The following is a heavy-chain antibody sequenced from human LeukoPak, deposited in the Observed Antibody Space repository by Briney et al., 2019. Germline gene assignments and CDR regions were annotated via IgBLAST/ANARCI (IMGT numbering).Heavy chain of an antibody. V-gene: IGHV3-30*04. Sequence: GRSLRLSCAASGFTFSSYAMHWVRQAPGKGLEWVAVISYDGSNKYYADSVKGRFTISRDNSKNTLHLQMNSLRAEDTAVYYCAIVGYFDWSFDYWGQGTLVTVSS. J-gene: IGHJ4*02. CDR2: ISYDGSNK. CDR1: GFTFSSYA. D-gene: IGHD3-9*01. CDR3: AIVGYFDWSFDY.